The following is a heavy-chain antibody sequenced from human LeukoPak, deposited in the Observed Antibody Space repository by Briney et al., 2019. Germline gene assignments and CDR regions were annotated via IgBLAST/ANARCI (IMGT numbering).Heavy chain of an antibody. CDR2: ISYDGSNK. Sequence: GRSLRLSCAAYGFTFSSYGMHWVRQAPGKGLEWVAVISYDGSNKYYADSVKGRFTISRDNSKKTLYLQMISLRAEDTAVYYCGEDTRGSSSGSPFHYWGQGTLVSVSS. V-gene: IGHV3-30*18. J-gene: IGHJ4*02. D-gene: IGHD6-13*01. CDR1: GFTFSSYG. CDR3: GEDTRGSSSGSPFHY.